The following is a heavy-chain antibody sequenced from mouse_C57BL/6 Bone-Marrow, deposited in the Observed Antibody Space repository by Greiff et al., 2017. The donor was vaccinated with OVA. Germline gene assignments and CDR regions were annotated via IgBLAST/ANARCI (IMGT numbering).Heavy chain of an antibody. CDR2: ISYSGST. CDR3: ARSESSYGSCFDY. D-gene: IGHD1-1*01. CDR1: GYSITSDY. V-gene: IGHV3-8*01. Sequence: EVKLMESGPGLAKPSQTLSLTCSVTGYSITSDYWNWIRKFPGNKLEYMGYISYSGSTYYNPSLKSRISITRDTSKYQYYLQLKSVTTEDTATSYCARSESSYGSCFDYWGQGTTLTVSS. J-gene: IGHJ2*01.